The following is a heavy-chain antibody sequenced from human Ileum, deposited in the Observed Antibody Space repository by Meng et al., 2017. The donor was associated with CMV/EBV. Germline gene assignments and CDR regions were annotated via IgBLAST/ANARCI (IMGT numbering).Heavy chain of an antibody. J-gene: IGHJ4*02. Sequence: LQLQAPGPGLVKPSETVLVSCAVTGCFISSASCSCGWISQSPGKRLEWMGSIYYRVNSYYNPSLKSRVSLSIDTPNNQFSLWLSSVTAAVTAVYYCVRDGSYSGGQNNLDYWGQGTLVTVSS. D-gene: IGHD2-15*01. CDR1: GCFISSASCS. CDR3: VRDGSYSGGQNNLDY. CDR2: IYYRVNS. V-gene: IGHV4-39*07.